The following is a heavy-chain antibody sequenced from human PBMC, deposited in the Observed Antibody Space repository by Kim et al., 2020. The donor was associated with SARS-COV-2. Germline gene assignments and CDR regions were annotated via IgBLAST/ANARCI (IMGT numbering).Heavy chain of an antibody. CDR1: GGTFSSYA. J-gene: IGHJ6*02. V-gene: IGHV1-69*13. Sequence: SVKVSCKASGGTFSSYAISWVRQAPGQGLEWMGGIIPIFGTANYAQKFQGRVTITADESTSTAYMELSSLRSEDTAVYYCARLTLEVRYFDWLQSYYYYGMDVWGHGATVTVSS. CDR2: IIPIFGTA. D-gene: IGHD3-9*01. CDR3: ARLTLEVRYFDWLQSYYYYGMDV.